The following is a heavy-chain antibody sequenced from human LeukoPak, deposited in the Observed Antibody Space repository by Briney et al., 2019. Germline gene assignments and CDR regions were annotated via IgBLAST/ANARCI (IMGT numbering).Heavy chain of an antibody. CDR3: ARDEKWNDKPFDS. Sequence: GGSLRLSCTASGFTFSFYMMNWVRQAPGKGLEWVSSISTSSSHIYYADSLKGRFTVSRDNAKSSLYLQMNNLRAEDTAVYYCARDEKWNDKPFDSWGQGTLVTVSS. D-gene: IGHD1-1*01. V-gene: IGHV3-21*01. J-gene: IGHJ4*02. CDR2: ISTSSSHI. CDR1: GFTFSFYM.